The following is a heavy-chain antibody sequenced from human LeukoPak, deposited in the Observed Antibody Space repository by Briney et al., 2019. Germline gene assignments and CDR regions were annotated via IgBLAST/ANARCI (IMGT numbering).Heavy chain of an antibody. CDR1: GFTFDDYG. V-gene: IGHV3-20*03. Sequence: GGSLRLPYAASGFTFDDYGMSWVRQAPGKGLEWVSAINWNGGSTVYADSVKGRFTISRDNAKNSLYPQMNGLRAEDTALYYCARDSTQPGPVVVAATYAGFDYWGQGTLVTVSS. D-gene: IGHD2-15*01. CDR3: ARDSTQPGPVVVAATYAGFDY. J-gene: IGHJ4*02. CDR2: INWNGGST.